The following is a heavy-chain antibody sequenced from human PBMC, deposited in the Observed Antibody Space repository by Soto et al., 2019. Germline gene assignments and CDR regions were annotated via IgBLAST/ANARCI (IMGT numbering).Heavy chain of an antibody. Sequence: GSLRLSCAASGFTLSSYAMHWVRQAPGKGLEWVAVISYDGSNKYYADSVKGRFTISRDNSKNTLYLQMNSLRAEDTAVYYCARDRIAAAGKGYYYYGMDVWGQGTTVTVSS. CDR2: ISYDGSNK. J-gene: IGHJ6*02. CDR3: ARDRIAAAGKGYYYYGMDV. D-gene: IGHD6-13*01. CDR1: GFTLSSYA. V-gene: IGHV3-30-3*01.